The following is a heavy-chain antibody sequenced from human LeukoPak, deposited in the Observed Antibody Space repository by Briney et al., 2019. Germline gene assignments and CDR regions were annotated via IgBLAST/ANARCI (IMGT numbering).Heavy chain of an antibody. Sequence: SETLSLTCTVSGGSISIYYWNWIRQPAGKGLEWIGRIYTNENTFFNPSLKSRVTMSVDASKNQFSLQLTSVTAADAAVYYCARSSDSSGYYGGGIIDYWGQGTLVTVSS. D-gene: IGHD6-19*01. V-gene: IGHV4-4*07. CDR3: ARSSDSSGYYGGGIIDY. CDR2: IYTNENT. J-gene: IGHJ4*02. CDR1: GGSISIYY.